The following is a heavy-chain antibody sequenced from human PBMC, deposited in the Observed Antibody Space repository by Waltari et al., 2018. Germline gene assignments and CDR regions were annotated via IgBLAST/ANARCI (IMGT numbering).Heavy chain of an antibody. CDR2: ISSSSSYR. CDR1: GFTFSSYS. Sequence: EVQLVESGGGLVKPGGSLRLSCAVSGFTFSSYSMNWVRQAPGKGLEWVSSISSSSSYRYYADSGKGRFTISRDNAKNSLYLQMNSLRAEDTAVYYCARDRSIVGVGWFDPWGQGTLVTVSS. D-gene: IGHD1-26*01. CDR3: ARDRSIVGVGWFDP. J-gene: IGHJ5*02. V-gene: IGHV3-21*01.